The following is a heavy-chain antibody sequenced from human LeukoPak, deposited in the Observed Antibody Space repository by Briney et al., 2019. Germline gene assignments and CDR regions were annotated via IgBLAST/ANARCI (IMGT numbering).Heavy chain of an antibody. CDR3: ARGIWFGELLGPYYFDY. CDR1: GGSFSGYY. CDR2: INHSGST. D-gene: IGHD3-10*01. Sequence: PSGTLSLTCAVYGGSFSGYYWSWIRQPPGKGLEWIGEINHSGSTNYNPPLKSRVTISVDTSKNQFSLKLSSVTAADTAVYYCARGIWFGELLGPYYFDYWGQGTLVTVSS. V-gene: IGHV4-34*09. J-gene: IGHJ4*02.